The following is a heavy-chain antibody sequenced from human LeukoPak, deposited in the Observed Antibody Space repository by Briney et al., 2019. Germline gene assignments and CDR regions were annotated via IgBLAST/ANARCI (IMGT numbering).Heavy chain of an antibody. V-gene: IGHV1-46*01. D-gene: IGHD4-11*01. CDR2: IDPSGGST. CDR3: ARRIDYGNYVSNWFDP. Sequence: ASVKVSCKASGYTFTSYYMHWVRQAPGQGLEWMGIIDPSGGSTGYAQKFQGRVTMTRDTSTSTVYMELSSLRSEDTAVYYCARRIDYGNYVSNWFDPWGQGTLVTVSS. CDR1: GYTFTSYY. J-gene: IGHJ5*02.